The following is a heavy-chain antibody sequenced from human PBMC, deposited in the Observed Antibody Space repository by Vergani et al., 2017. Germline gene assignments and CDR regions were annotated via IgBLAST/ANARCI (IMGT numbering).Heavy chain of an antibody. D-gene: IGHD3-16*01. CDR2: IDRNYGVK. Sequence: VQLVESGGGVVQPGGSLRLSCAASGFTFQAFAFHWVRQVSGRGLEWVSGIDRNYGVKNGNSFEGRFSISRDNAKKAVFLQMNNLRHEDTALYFGVKDNDYDADGPFDLWGRGTLVTVSS. V-gene: IGHV3-9*01. J-gene: IGHJ2*01. CDR3: VKDNDYDADGPFDL. CDR1: GFTFQAFA.